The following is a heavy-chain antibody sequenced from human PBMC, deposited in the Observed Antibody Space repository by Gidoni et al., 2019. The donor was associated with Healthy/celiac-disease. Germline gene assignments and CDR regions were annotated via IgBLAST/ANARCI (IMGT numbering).Heavy chain of an antibody. J-gene: IGHJ4*02. V-gene: IGHV3-74*01. CDR2: INPEGSIT. CDR3: ARNISLKGHDS. D-gene: IGHD3-16*01. CDR1: GSTFSNSW. Sequence: EVQLEESGGGLVQPGGSLRLSCAASGSTFSNSWMHWVRQAPGKGLVWVSLINPEGSITNYADSVKGRFTISRDNAKNTLFLQMNRLRAEDTAVYYCARNISLKGHDSWGQRTLVPVSS.